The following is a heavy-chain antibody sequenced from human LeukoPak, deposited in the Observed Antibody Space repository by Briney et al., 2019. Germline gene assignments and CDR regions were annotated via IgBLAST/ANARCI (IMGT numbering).Heavy chain of an antibody. CDR1: GYTFTSYD. V-gene: IGHV1-8*02. CDR2: MNPNSGNT. J-gene: IGHJ4*02. Sequence: ASVKVSCKASGYTFTSYDINWVRQATGQGLEWMGWMNPNSGNTGYAQKFQGRVTMTRDMSTSTVYMELSSLRSEDTAVYYCARDGDLGYCSGGSCLVLDYWGQGTLVTVSS. CDR3: ARDGDLGYCSGGSCLVLDY. D-gene: IGHD2-15*01.